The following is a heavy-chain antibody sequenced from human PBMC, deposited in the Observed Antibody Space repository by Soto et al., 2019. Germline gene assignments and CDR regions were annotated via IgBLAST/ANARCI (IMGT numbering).Heavy chain of an antibody. CDR3: ARSEYSYPENYYYGMDV. V-gene: IGHV1-2*04. CDR2: INPNSGGT. D-gene: IGHD5-18*01. J-gene: IGHJ6*02. Sequence: ASVKVSCKASGYTFTGYYMHWVRQAPGQGLEWMGWINPNSGGTNYAQKFQGWVTMTRDTSISTAYMELSRLRSDDTAVYYCARSEYSYPENYYYGMDVWGQGTTVTVSS. CDR1: GYTFTGYY.